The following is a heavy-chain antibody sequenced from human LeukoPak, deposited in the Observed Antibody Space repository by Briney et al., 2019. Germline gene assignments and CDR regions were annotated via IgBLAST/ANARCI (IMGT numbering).Heavy chain of an antibody. V-gene: IGHV3-21*01. CDR2: ISSSAAYI. CDR1: GFPFSGYS. J-gene: IGHJ4*02. Sequence: GGSLRLSCAASGFPFSGYSLHWVRQAPGKGLEWVSSISSSAAYIAYADSVKGRFTISRDNAKDSLYLQMNNLRAGDTAVYYCAREYCSGGSCFPGGYWGQGTLVTVSS. D-gene: IGHD2-15*01. CDR3: AREYCSGGSCFPGGY.